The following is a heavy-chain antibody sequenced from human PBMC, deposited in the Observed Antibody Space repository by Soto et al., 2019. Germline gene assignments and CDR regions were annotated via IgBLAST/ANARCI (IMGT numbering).Heavy chain of an antibody. CDR2: MNPNSGNT. CDR1: GYTFPIYD. V-gene: IGHV1-8*01. Sequence: ASVKVSCKASGYTFPIYDINWVRQATGQGLEWMGWMNPNSGNTGYAQKFQGRVTMTRNTSISTAYMELSSLRSEDTAVYYCARGDNGNDGAFDIWGQGTMVTVSS. D-gene: IGHD1-20*01. J-gene: IGHJ3*02. CDR3: ARGDNGNDGAFDI.